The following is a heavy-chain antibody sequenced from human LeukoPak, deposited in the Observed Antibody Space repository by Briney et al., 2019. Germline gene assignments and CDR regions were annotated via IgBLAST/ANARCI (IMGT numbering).Heavy chain of an antibody. CDR2: IYGSGNT. Sequence: PSETLSLTCSVSGVSISSYYWRWIRQPPGKGLEWIGYIYGSGNTNYNPSLKSRVTMSDNTTNNQFSLKLTSVSAEATVSYYVARETSLAGFASGLGFNYWGQGILVTVSS. D-gene: IGHD6-19*01. CDR1: GVSISSYY. V-gene: IGHV4-59*01. J-gene: IGHJ4*02. CDR3: ARETSLAGFASGLGFNY.